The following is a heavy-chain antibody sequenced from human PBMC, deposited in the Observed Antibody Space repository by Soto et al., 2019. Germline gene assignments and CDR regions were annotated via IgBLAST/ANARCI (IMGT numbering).Heavy chain of an antibody. CDR1: GFTFSSYA. D-gene: IGHD4-17*01. CDR3: ARDIQHGDYANWFDP. V-gene: IGHV3-30-3*01. CDR2: ILYDGSNK. Sequence: GGSLGLSCAASGFTFSSYAMYWVRQAPGKGLEWVAIILYDGSNKYYADSVKGRFTISRDNSKNTLYLQMNSLRAEDTAVYYCARDIQHGDYANWFDPWGQGTLVTVSS. J-gene: IGHJ5*02.